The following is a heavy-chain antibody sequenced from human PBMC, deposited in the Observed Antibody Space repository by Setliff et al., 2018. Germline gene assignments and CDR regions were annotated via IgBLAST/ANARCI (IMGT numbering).Heavy chain of an antibody. V-gene: IGHV3-20*04. J-gene: IGHJ6*02. D-gene: IGHD2-15*01. CDR2: MNGDGSSV. Sequence: GSLRLSCAASGFSFRSYWMAWVRQAPGKGLEWVSGMNGDGSSVGYADSVKGRFTISGDNAKSSLFLQMNSLRAEDTALYYCVSNPPRYCTGGICFDNGMDVWGQGTTVTSP. CDR1: GFSFRSYW. CDR3: VSNPPRYCTGGICFDNGMDV.